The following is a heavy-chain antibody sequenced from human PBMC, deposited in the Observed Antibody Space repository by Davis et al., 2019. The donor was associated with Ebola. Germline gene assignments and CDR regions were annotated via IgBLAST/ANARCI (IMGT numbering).Heavy chain of an antibody. CDR1: GLTFSSYG. CDR3: ARGRYRSSSVYFDY. CDR2: ISSSGSTI. D-gene: IGHD6-6*01. V-gene: IGHV3-48*02. Sequence: GGSLRLSCAASGLTFSSYGMNWVRQPPGKGLEWVSYISSSGSTIYYADSVKGRFTISRDNAKNSLYLQMNSLRDEDTAVYYCARGRYRSSSVYFDYWGQGTLVTVSS. J-gene: IGHJ4*02.